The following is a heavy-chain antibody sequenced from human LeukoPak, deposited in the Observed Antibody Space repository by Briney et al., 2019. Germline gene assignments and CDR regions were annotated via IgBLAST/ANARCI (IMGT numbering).Heavy chain of an antibody. J-gene: IGHJ4*02. D-gene: IGHD4-23*01. CDR3: ARLPREAIHAYGGVFDY. Sequence: KPGXXLILSCAASGFTFSSYSMNWVRQAPGKGLEWVSSISSSSNYIYYADSVKGGFTISRDNAKKSLTLRMKSLRAEDTAVFYCARLPREAIHAYGGVFDYWGQGILVSVSS. CDR2: ISSSSNYI. CDR1: GFTFSSYS. V-gene: IGHV3-21*01.